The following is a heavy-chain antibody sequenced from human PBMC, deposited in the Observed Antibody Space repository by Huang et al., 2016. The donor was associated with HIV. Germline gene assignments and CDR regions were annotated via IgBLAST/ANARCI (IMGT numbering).Heavy chain of an antibody. Sequence: QLHLQQSGPGLVRPSETLSLICTVSGGSITSSNHYWGWIRQTPGKGLEWIGNFYYRGESYYTPSLKNRVSISIDTSKSQFSLRLSSVIATDTAVYDCASGEYGKNAYDIWGQGTVVTVSA. CDR2: FYYRGES. D-gene: IGHD2-2*01. CDR1: GGSITSSNHY. J-gene: IGHJ3*02. V-gene: IGHV4-39*01. CDR3: ASGEYGKNAYDI.